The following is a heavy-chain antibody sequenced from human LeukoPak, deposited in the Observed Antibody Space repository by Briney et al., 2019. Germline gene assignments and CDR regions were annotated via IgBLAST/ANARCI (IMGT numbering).Heavy chain of an antibody. CDR3: ARDRYSSGSFDI. CDR1: GYTFTDYY. V-gene: IGHV1-2*02. J-gene: IGHJ3*02. Sequence: ASVKVSCRASGYTFTDYYIHWVRQAPGQGLEWMGWISPNSAGTNQARNFQGRVTMNRDTSMTTAYMEVNRLTSDDTAMYYCARDRYSSGSFDIWGQGTMVTVSS. CDR2: ISPNSAGT. D-gene: IGHD6-19*01.